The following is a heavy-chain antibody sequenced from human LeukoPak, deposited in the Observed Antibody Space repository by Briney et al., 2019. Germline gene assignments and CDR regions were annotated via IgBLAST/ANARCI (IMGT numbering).Heavy chain of an antibody. CDR2: IWYDGSNK. V-gene: IGHV3-33*01. D-gene: IGHD3-3*01. Sequence: GGSLRLSCAASGFTFSSYGMHWVRQAPGKGLEWVAVIWYDGSNKYYADSVKGRFTISRDNSKNTLYLQMNSLRAEDTAVYYCARGLGRSGYGITHFDYWGQGTLVTVSS. CDR3: ARGLGRSGYGITHFDY. CDR1: GFTFSSYG. J-gene: IGHJ4*02.